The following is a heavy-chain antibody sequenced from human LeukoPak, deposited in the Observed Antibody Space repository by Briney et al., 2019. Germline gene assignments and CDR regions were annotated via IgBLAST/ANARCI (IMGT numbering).Heavy chain of an antibody. Sequence: ASVKVSCKASGYTFTSYDINWVRQATGQGLEWMGWMNPNSGNTGYAQKFQGRVTITRNTSISTAYMELSSLRSEDTAVYYCARDHLPDRGYYYYMDVWGKGTTVTVSS. CDR2: MNPNSGNT. CDR1: GYTFTSYD. D-gene: IGHD1-14*01. V-gene: IGHV1-8*03. J-gene: IGHJ6*03. CDR3: ARDHLPDRGYYYYMDV.